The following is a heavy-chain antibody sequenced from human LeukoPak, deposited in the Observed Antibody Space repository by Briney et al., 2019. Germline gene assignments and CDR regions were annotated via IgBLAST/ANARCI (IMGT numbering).Heavy chain of an antibody. D-gene: IGHD2-21*02. CDR3: ARGRVVVTATRWFDP. Sequence: SDTLSLTCTVSGYSISSSNWWGWIRQPPGKGLEWIAYIYYGGNTFYNPSLKSRITISVDTSKNQFSLKLSSVTAADTAVYYCARGRVVVTATRWFDPWGQGTLVTVSS. CDR1: GYSISSSNW. V-gene: IGHV4-28*03. J-gene: IGHJ5*02. CDR2: IYYGGNT.